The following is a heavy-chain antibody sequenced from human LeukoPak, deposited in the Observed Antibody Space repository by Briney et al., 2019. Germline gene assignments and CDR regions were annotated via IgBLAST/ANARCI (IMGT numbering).Heavy chain of an antibody. V-gene: IGHV1-18*01. D-gene: IGHD3-9*01. CDR2: ISAYNGNT. CDR1: GYTFSNYG. Sequence: ASVKVSCKASGYTFSNYGISWVRQAPGQGLEWMGWISAYNGNTNYAQKVQGRVTMTTDTSTNTAYMELRSLRSDDTAVYYCGRDRRYFVWLLSIRDAFDIWGQGTMVTVSS. CDR3: GRDRRYFVWLLSIRDAFDI. J-gene: IGHJ3*02.